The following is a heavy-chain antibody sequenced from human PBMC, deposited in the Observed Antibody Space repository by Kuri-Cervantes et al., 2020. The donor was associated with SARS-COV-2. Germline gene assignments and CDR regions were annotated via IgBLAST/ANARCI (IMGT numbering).Heavy chain of an antibody. CDR1: GGSISSYY. J-gene: IGHJ5*02. CDR3: ASFPMVGNRFDP. CDR2: VYYTGRS. V-gene: IGHV4-59*04. Sequence: SETLSLTCTVSGGSISSYYRSWIRQPPGKGLEWIGTVYYTGRSYFNPSHKSRVAVSVDTPKNQFSLKLSSVTAADTAVYYCASFPMVGNRFDPWGQGTLVTVSS. D-gene: IGHD3-10*01.